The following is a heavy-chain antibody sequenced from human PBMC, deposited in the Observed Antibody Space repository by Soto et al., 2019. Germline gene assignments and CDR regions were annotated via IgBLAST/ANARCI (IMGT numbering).Heavy chain of an antibody. CDR2: IYYSGST. J-gene: IGHJ4*02. CDR1: GGSISSSSYY. V-gene: IGHV4-39*01. D-gene: IGHD6-6*01. CDR3: AKGRHRILAARPNYFDY. Sequence: NPSESLSLTCTVSGGSISSSSYYWGWIRQPPGKGLEWIGSIYYSGSTYYNPSLKSRFTISRDNSKNTLYLQMNSLRAEDTAVYYCAKGRHRILAARPNYFDYWGQGTLVTVSS.